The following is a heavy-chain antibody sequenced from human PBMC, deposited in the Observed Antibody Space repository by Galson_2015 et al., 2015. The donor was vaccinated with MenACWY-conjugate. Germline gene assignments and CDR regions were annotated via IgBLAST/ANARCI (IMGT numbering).Heavy chain of an antibody. J-gene: IGHJ4*02. CDR1: GFTFNNYL. CDR2: IKADGSFS. D-gene: IGHD1-1*01. Sequence: SLRLSCAASGFTFNNYLMHLVRQPPGKGLEWVSYIKADGSFSNYADSVKGRFTISTDNAKNMVYLQMDGLGDEDTAVYFCARDNNWSFDSWGQGTLVTVSS. V-gene: IGHV3-74*01. CDR3: ARDNNWSFDS.